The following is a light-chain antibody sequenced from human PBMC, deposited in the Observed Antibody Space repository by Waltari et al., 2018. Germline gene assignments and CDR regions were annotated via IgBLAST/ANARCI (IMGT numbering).Light chain of an antibody. CDR2: AAS. V-gene: IGKV1-12*01. CDR3: QQGKTFPLT. J-gene: IGKJ4*01. Sequence: DIQMTQSPSSVSASVGVRVTISCRASHDISSYLAWYQQKPGKAPKLLIYAASSLLSGVPSRFSGSGSGTDFTLTISSLQADDSATYYCQQGKTFPLTFGGGTKVEI. CDR1: HDISSY.